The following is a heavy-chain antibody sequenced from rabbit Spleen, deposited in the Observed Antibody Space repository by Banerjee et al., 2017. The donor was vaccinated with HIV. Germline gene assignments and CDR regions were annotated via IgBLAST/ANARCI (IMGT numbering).Heavy chain of an antibody. CDR3: ARHMDGVAGYTFNL. Sequence: QQQLVESGGGLVKPGASLTLTCTASGFSFSSSYWICWVRQAPGKGLEWIACIYTGSGSTYYASWAKGRFTISKTSSTTVTLQVTSLTAADTATYFCARHMDGVAGYTFNLWGPGTLVTVS. V-gene: IGHV1S45*01. D-gene: IGHD7-1*01. CDR2: IYTGSGST. J-gene: IGHJ4*01. CDR1: GFSFSSSYW.